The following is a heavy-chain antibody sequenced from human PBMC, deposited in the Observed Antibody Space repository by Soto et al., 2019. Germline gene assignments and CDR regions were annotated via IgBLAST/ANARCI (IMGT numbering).Heavy chain of an antibody. D-gene: IGHD4-17*01. Sequence: GGSLRLSCAASGFTFSSYGMHWVRQAPGKGLEWVAVISYDGSNKYFADSVKGRFTISRDNSKNTLYLQMNSLRAEDTAVYYCAKSQPTVTPRGVYYFDYWGQGTLVTVSS. CDR3: AKSQPTVTPRGVYYFDY. CDR2: ISYDGSNK. V-gene: IGHV3-30*18. J-gene: IGHJ4*02. CDR1: GFTFSSYG.